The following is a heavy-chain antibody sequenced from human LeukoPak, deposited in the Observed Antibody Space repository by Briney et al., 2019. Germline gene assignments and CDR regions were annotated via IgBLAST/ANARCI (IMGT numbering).Heavy chain of an antibody. J-gene: IGHJ4*02. Sequence: PSETLSLTCTVSGGSISSYYRSWIRQPPGKGLEWIGYIYYSGSTNYNPSLKSRVTISVDTSKNQFSLKLSSVTAADTAVYYCARGIPMESYFDYWGQGTLVTVSS. CDR2: IYYSGST. CDR3: ARGIPMESYFDY. D-gene: IGHD3-3*01. V-gene: IGHV4-59*01. CDR1: GGSISSYY.